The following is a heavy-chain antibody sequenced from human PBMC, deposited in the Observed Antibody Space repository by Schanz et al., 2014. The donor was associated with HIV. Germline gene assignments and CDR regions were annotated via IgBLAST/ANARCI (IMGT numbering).Heavy chain of an antibody. CDR1: RGSFSTHY. J-gene: IGHJ4*02. Sequence: QVRLQQWGAGLLKPSETLSLTCAISRGSFSTHYGGWVRQPPGKGLQWIGEVNHEGTTTYNPSLQRRLAIPVENSKSQFYRKRPSVPAADTALYFCAGGALVFTEDYSFGLWSMGAVSGPFDYWGQGTPVTVSS. D-gene: IGHD5-18*01. V-gene: IGHV4-34*01. CDR3: AGGALVFTEDYSFGLWSMGAVSGPFDY. CDR2: VNHEGTT.